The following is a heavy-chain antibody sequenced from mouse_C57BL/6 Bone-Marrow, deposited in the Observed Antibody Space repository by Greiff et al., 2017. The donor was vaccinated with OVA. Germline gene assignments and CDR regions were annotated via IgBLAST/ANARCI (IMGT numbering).Heavy chain of an antibody. V-gene: IGHV1-81*01. CDR1: GYTFTSYG. CDR3: ARGRLLRAY. D-gene: IGHD2-3*01. J-gene: IGHJ3*01. Sequence: VQRVESGAELARPGASVKLSCKASGYTFTSYGISWVKQRTGQGLEWIGEIYPRSGNTYYNEKFKGKATLTADKSASTAYMELRSLTSEDSAVYFCARGRLLRAYWGQGTLVTVSA. CDR2: IYPRSGNT.